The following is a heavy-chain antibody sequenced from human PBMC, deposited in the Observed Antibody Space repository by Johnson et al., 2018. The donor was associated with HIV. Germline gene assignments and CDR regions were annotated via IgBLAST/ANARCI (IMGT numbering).Heavy chain of an antibody. V-gene: IGHV3-30*18. Sequence: QVQLVESGGGVVQPGRSLRLSCTASAFTFSNYGMHWVRQAPGKGLECVALISYDGINKYYVDSLRDLFNISRDNPKNTLYLQMISLRAEDTGVYYCAKPPSMGADAFDIWGQGTMVTVSS. CDR2: ISYDGINK. CDR1: AFTFSNYG. D-gene: IGHD3-16*01. J-gene: IGHJ3*02. CDR3: AKPPSMGADAFDI.